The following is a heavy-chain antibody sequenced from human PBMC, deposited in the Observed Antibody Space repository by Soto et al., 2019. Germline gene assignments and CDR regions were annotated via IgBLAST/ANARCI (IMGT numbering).Heavy chain of an antibody. CDR3: ARDYSGGSSAPDY. J-gene: IGHJ4*02. V-gene: IGHV3-33*01. D-gene: IGHD2-15*01. CDR1: GFTVSTHG. Sequence: GGSLRLSCAASGFTVSTHGLHWFRQAPGKGLEWVAVIWYDGSNKYYADSVKGRFTISRDNSKNTLYLQMNSLRAEDTAVYYCARDYSGGSSAPDYWGQGT. CDR2: IWYDGSNK.